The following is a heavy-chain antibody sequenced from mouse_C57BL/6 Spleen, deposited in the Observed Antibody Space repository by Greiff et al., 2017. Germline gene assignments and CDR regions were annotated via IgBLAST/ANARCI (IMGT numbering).Heavy chain of an antibody. CDR3: ARSRLGQDYAMDY. D-gene: IGHD4-1*01. V-gene: IGHV1-64*01. CDR2: IHPNSGST. CDR1: GYTFTSYW. J-gene: IGHJ4*01. Sequence: QVQLQQSGAELVKPGASVTLSCKASGYTFTSYWMHWVKQRPGQGLEWIGMIHPNSGSTNYNEKFKSKATLTVDKSSITAYMQLSSLTSEDSAVYYCARSRLGQDYAMDYWGQGTSVTVSS.